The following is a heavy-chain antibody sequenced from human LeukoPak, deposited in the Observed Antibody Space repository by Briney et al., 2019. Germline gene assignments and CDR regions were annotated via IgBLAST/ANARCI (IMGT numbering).Heavy chain of an antibody. V-gene: IGHV1-2*02. CDR3: ARDRNWYFDS. Sequence: EASVKVSCKASGYTFPANYMHWVRPAPGQGLEWMGWINPNSGGSNCAQKFQGRVTMTRETSISTAYMELSRLSSDDTAVYYCARDRNWYFDSWGQGTLVTVSS. J-gene: IGHJ4*02. D-gene: IGHD1-20*01. CDR1: GYTFPANY. CDR2: INPNSGGS.